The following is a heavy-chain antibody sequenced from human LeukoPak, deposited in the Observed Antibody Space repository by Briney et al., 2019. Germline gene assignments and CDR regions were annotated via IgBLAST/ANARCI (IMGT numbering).Heavy chain of an antibody. D-gene: IGHD6-13*01. CDR1: GFTFSIYW. V-gene: IGHV3-21*01. J-gene: IGHJ4*02. CDR3: ARDARIVAAGTVIDS. CDR2: ISSASSYI. Sequence: PGGSLRLSCAASGFTFSIYWMSWVRQALGKGLEWVSSISSASSYIYYVDSVKGRFTISRDNAKNSLDLQMNSLRAEDTAVYYCARDARIVAAGTVIDSWGQGTLVTVSS.